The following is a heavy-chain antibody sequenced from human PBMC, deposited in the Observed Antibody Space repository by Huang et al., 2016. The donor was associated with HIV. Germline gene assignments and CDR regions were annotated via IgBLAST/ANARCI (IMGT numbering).Heavy chain of an antibody. D-gene: IGHD3-10*01. CDR3: ARDTMVRGFDY. V-gene: IGHV4-59*11. J-gene: IGHJ4*02. CDR1: GGSISSHY. CDR2: IYYSGST. Sequence: QVQLQESGPGLVKPSETLSLTCTVSGGSISSHYWSWIRQPPGKGPEWIGSIYYSGSTNYNPTLKSRVTISVDTSKNQFSLKLSSVTAADTAVYYCARDTMVRGFDYWGQGTLVTVSS.